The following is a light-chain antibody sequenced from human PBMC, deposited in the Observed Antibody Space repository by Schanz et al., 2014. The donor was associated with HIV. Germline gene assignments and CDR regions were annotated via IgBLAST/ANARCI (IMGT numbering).Light chain of an antibody. J-gene: IGKJ2*01. V-gene: IGKV1-5*03. CDR2: KAS. CDR1: QSISNW. CDR3: QQYSTYPYT. Sequence: DIQMTQSPSTLSASVGDRVTITCRASQSISNWLAWYQQKPGKAPRLLIYKASSLESGVPSRFSGSGSGTEFTLTITSLQPDDFATYYCQQYSTYPYTFGQGTKLDIQ.